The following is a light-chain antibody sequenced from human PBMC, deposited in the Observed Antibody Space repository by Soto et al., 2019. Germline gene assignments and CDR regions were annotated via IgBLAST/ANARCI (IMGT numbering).Light chain of an antibody. CDR3: GAWDDSLNVYL. J-gene: IGLJ1*01. V-gene: IGLV1-51*01. Sequence: QSVLAQPPSVSAAPGQRVTISCSGGRSNIGNYYVSWYHQLPGTAPKVLIFDNDKRPSGIPDRFSGSKSGTSATLAITGIQTGDGGEYSCGAWDDSLNVYLFGGGTKVTV. CDR1: RSNIGNYY. CDR2: DND.